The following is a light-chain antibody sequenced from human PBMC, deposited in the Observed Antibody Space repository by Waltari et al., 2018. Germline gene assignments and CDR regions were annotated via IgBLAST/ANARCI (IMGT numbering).Light chain of an antibody. J-gene: IGLJ1*01. CDR1: SSDVGSYNL. CDR3: CSYAGSKFYV. V-gene: IGLV2-23*02. CDR2: EVS. Sequence: QSALTQPASVSGSPGQSITISCPGTSSDVGSYNLVYWYQQHPGKRHKLIIYEVSKRPSGFSNRFSGSKSGNTASLTISGLQAEDEAEYYCCSYAGSKFYVFGTGTKVTVL.